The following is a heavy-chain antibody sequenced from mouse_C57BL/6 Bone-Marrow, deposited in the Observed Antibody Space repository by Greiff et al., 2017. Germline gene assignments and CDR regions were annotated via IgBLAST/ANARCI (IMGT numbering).Heavy chain of an antibody. CDR2: IYPGDGDT. V-gene: IGHV1-82*01. CDR1: GYAFSSSW. Sequence: LVKPGASVKISCKASGYAFSSSWMNWVKQRPGKGLEWIGRIYPGDGDTNYNGKFKGKATLTADKSSSTAYMQLSSLTYEDSAVYYCARLRRYYGPDWYFDVWGTGTTVTVSS. J-gene: IGHJ1*03. CDR3: ARLRRYYGPDWYFDV. D-gene: IGHD1-2*01.